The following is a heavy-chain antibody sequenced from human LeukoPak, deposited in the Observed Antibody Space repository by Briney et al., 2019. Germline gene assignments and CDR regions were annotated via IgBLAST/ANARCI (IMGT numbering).Heavy chain of an antibody. J-gene: IGHJ4*02. CDR2: TYYRSKWYN. Sequence: SQTLSLTCAISGDSVSSNSAAWNWIRQPPSRGLEWLGRTYYRSKWYNDYAVSVKSRITINADTSKNQFSLQLNSVTPEDTAVYYCARDRGSSGWSGSYYFDYWGQGTLVTVSS. CDR3: ARDRGSSGWSGSYYFDY. V-gene: IGHV6-1*01. D-gene: IGHD6-19*01. CDR1: GDSVSSNSAA.